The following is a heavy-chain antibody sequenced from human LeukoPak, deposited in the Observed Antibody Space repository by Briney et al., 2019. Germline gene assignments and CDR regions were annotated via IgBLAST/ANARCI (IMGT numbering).Heavy chain of an antibody. D-gene: IGHD3-9*01. J-gene: IGHJ3*02. CDR1: GFTFDDYG. Sequence: GSLRLSCAASGFTFDDYGMSWIRQPPGKGLEWIGYIYYSGSTNYNPSLKSRVTISVDTSKNQFSLKLSSVTAADTAVYYCARDGGYYDILTGYRKYDAFDIWGQGTMVTVSS. V-gene: IGHV4-59*01. CDR2: IYYSGST. CDR3: ARDGGYYDILTGYRKYDAFDI.